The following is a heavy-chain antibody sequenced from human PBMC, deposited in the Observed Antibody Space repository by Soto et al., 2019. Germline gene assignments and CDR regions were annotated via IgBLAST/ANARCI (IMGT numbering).Heavy chain of an antibody. CDR3: ARASRVGCSGGSCYDSRLYYYYGMDV. CDR2: IKQDGSEK. Sequence: EVQLVESGGGLVQPGGSLRLSCAASGFTFSSYWMSWVRQAPGKGLEWVANIKQDGSEKYYVDSVKGRFTISRDNAKNSLYLQMNSLRAEDTAVYYCARASRVGCSGGSCYDSRLYYYYGMDVWGQGTTVTVSS. J-gene: IGHJ6*02. D-gene: IGHD2-15*01. V-gene: IGHV3-7*01. CDR1: GFTFSSYW.